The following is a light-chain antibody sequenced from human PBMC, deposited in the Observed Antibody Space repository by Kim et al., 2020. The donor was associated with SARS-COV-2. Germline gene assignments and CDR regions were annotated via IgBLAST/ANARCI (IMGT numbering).Light chain of an antibody. CDR3: QVWDSSSDHRVV. CDR2: YDS. Sequence: PGKTARNTCGGNSIGSKRVHGCQQEPGQAPVLVINYDSDRPSGIPERFSGSNSGNTATLTISRVEAGDEADYYCQVWDSSSDHRVVFGGGTQLTVL. J-gene: IGLJ2*01. V-gene: IGLV3-21*04. CDR1: SIGSKR.